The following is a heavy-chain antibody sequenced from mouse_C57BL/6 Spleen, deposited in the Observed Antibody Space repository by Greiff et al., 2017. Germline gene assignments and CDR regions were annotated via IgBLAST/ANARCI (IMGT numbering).Heavy chain of an antibody. D-gene: IGHD1-2*01. Sequence: QVQLQQPGAELVMPGASVKLSCKASGYTFTSYWMHWVKQRPGQGLEWIGELDPSDSYTNYNQTFKGKSTFTVDKSSSTAYMQLSSLTSEDSAVYYCASGTTAGGYFDYWGQGTTLTVSS. V-gene: IGHV1-69*01. J-gene: IGHJ2*01. CDR1: GYTFTSYW. CDR3: ASGTTAGGYFDY. CDR2: LDPSDSYT.